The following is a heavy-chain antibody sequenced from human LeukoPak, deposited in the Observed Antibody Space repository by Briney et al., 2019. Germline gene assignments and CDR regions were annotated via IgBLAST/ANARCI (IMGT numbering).Heavy chain of an antibody. Sequence: GGTLRLSCAASGFTFSDYYMSWIRQAPGKGLEWVSYISSSGNTIYYADSVKGRFTISRDNAKNSLYLQINGLRAEDTALYYCARVYYDSSGYYYDGYSFDYWGQGTLVTVSS. J-gene: IGHJ4*02. CDR1: GFTFSDYY. CDR3: ARVYYDSSGYYYDGYSFDY. CDR2: ISSSGNTI. V-gene: IGHV3-11*04. D-gene: IGHD3-22*01.